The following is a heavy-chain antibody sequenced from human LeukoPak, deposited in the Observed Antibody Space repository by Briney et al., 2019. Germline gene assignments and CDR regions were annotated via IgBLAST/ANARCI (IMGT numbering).Heavy chain of an antibody. CDR3: ARHSDVIGAI. V-gene: IGHV5-51*01. CDR2: IYPRDSDT. J-gene: IGHJ4*02. CDR1: GYTFTHQW. D-gene: IGHD3-10*01. Sequence: GESLKISCKSSGYTFTHQWIGWVRQKSGSGLEWMGIIYPRDSDTRYSPSFQGHVSISADTSINTAYLEWSRLEASDTAIYYCARHSDVIGAIWGQGTLVTVSS.